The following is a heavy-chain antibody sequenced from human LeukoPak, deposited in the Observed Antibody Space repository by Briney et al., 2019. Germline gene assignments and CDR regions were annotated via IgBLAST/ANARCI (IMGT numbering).Heavy chain of an antibody. CDR1: GGSISSGSYY. D-gene: IGHD3-3*01. CDR2: IYTSGST. CDR3: ARATSRSYYDFWSGYPL. J-gene: IGHJ4*02. Sequence: SETLSLTCTVSGGSISSGSYYWSWIRQPAGKGLEWIGRIYTSGSTNYNPSLKSRVTISVDTSKNQFSLKLSSVTAADTAVYYCARATSRSYYDFWSGYPLWGQGTLVTVSS. V-gene: IGHV4-61*02.